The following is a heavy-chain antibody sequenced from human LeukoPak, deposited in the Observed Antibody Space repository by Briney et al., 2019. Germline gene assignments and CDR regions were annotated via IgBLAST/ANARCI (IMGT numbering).Heavy chain of an antibody. J-gene: IGHJ6*02. CDR1: GSTVSSNY. D-gene: IGHD1-26*01. CDR2: LYTGGST. V-gene: IGHV3-53*01. CDR3: AGDYRIEGVTGYYYYGMDV. Sequence: PGGSLRLSCAVPGSTVSSNYMSWVRQAPGRGLEWVSVLYTGGSTYYADSVKGRFTISRDDSKNTLYLQMNSLRTQDTAVYYCAGDYRIEGVTGYYYYGMDVWGQGTTVTVSS.